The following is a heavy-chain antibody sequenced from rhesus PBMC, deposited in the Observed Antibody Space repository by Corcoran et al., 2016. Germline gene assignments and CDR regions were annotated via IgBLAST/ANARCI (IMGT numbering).Heavy chain of an antibody. CDR1: GGSISSSKW. Sequence: QVQLQESGPGLVKPSATLSLTCAVSGGSISSSKWWRWIRQPPGKGLEWIWYNSGSRGSNAYKPSLKSLGTITKDTSKNQFSRKLSAVTAADTAVYYGGRDYSGSYYYFWGQGVLVTVSS. D-gene: IGHD3-16*01. J-gene: IGHJ4*01. CDR2: NSGSRGSN. CDR3: GRDYSGSYYYF. V-gene: IGHV4S19*01.